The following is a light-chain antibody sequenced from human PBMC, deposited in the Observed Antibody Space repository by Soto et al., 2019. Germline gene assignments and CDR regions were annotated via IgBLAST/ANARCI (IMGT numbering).Light chain of an antibody. Sequence: QSVLTQPPSASGTPGQRVTISCSGSSSNIGSEYVVWYQHLPGTAPKLLIYRNNRRPSGVPDRFAGSKSGTSASLAISGLRSEDEADYYCAARDDSLSGHWVFGGGTQLTVL. CDR3: AARDDSLSGHWV. CDR1: SSNIGSEY. CDR2: RNN. J-gene: IGLJ3*02. V-gene: IGLV1-47*01.